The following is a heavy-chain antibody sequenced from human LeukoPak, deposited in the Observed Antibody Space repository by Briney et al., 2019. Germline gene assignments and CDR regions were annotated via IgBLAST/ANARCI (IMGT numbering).Heavy chain of an antibody. CDR3: ARGGGGYYRPDAFDI. J-gene: IGHJ3*02. Sequence: ASVKVSCKASGYTFIGYYMHWVRQAPAQGLEWMGWINPNSGGTNYAQKFQGRVTMTRDTSISTAYMELSRLRSDDTGVYYCARGGGGYYRPDAFDIWGQGTMVTVSS. CDR2: INPNSGGT. V-gene: IGHV1-2*02. D-gene: IGHD3-3*01. CDR1: GYTFIGYY.